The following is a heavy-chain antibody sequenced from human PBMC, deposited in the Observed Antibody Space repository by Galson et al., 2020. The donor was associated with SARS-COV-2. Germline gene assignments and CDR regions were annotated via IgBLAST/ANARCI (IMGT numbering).Heavy chain of an antibody. CDR3: ARERSGYSGGHDAFDF. J-gene: IGHJ3*01. D-gene: IGHD3-22*01. CDR1: GYTFTSYY. Sequence: ASVKVSCKASGYTFTSYYMHWVRQAPGQGLEWMGIINPSGGSTSYAQKFQGRVTMTRDTSTSTVYMELSSLRSEDTAVYYCARERSGYSGGHDAFDFWGQGTMVTVSS. CDR2: INPSGGST. V-gene: IGHV1-46*01.